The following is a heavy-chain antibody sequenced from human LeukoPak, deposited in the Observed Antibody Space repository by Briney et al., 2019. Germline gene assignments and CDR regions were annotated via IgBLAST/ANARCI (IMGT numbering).Heavy chain of an antibody. V-gene: IGHV4-59*01. CDR1: GGSFSSYF. D-gene: IGHD3-22*01. Sequence: SETLSLTCSVSGGSFSSYFWSWIRQPPGKRLEWIGYIYNSGSTNYSPSLKSRVTISVDTSKNQFSLKLSSLTAADTAVYHCARGTYYDSSGYYYESGAFDIWGQGTMVTVSS. J-gene: IGHJ3*02. CDR3: ARGTYYDSSGYYYESGAFDI. CDR2: IYNSGST.